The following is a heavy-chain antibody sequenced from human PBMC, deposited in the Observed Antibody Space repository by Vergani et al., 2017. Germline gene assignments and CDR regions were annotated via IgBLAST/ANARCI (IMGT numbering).Heavy chain of an antibody. CDR1: GFTFSSYW. V-gene: IGHV3-74*01. CDR3: VRGGLATIYNWFDP. D-gene: IGHD5-24*01. J-gene: IGHJ5*01. Sequence: EVQLVESGGGLVQPGGSLRLSCAASGFTFSSYWMHWVRQAPGKGLVWVSRINSEGSSTSYADSVKGRFTITRDNAKKFIYLQMNSLRADDTAVYYCVRGGLATIYNWFDPWGQGTRVTVSS. CDR2: INSEGSST.